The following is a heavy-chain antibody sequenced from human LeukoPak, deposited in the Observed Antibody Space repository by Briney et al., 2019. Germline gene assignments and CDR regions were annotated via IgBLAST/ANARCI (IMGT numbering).Heavy chain of an antibody. CDR1: GYTFTSYD. CDR2: MNPNSGNT. Sequence: ASVKVSCKASGYTFTSYDINWVRQDTGQGLEWMGWMNPNSGNTGYAQKFQGRVTITRNTSISTAYMELSSLRSEDTAVYYCAREGKRSHYRGLGYWGQGTLVTVSS. V-gene: IGHV1-8*03. D-gene: IGHD1-26*01. CDR3: AREGKRSHYRGLGY. J-gene: IGHJ4*02.